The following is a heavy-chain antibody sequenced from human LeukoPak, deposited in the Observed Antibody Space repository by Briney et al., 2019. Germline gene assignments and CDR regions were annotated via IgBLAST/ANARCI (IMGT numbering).Heavy chain of an antibody. Sequence: GGSLRLAWAAAGFTFSTYDIHWVRQAPGKWLEWVAIIYYDGSDKYYTESVKGRFTIYGENYKKILYLNMDSMRAEDRAVYYCARDLQRGYFDYWGQGTMVTVS. D-gene: IGHD3-16*01. CDR3: ARDLQRGYFDY. V-gene: IGHV3-33*01. CDR1: GFTFSTYD. J-gene: IGHJ4*02. CDR2: IYYDGSDK.